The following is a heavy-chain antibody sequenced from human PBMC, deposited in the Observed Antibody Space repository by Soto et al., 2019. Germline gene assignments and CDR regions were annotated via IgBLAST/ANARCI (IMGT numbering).Heavy chain of an antibody. CDR1: GGYISSGDYY. CDR2: IYYRGST. J-gene: IGHJ6*02. D-gene: IGHD2-2*03. Sequence: SETLSLTCTVAGGYISSGDYYWSWIRQPPGKGLEWIGYIYYRGSTSYNPSLKGRITISVDRSKNQFSLKLSSVNAADTAVYYCARLNGYCVSTSCHGYYGMDVWGQGTTVTVSS. V-gene: IGHV4-30-4*01. CDR3: ARLNGYCVSTSCHGYYGMDV.